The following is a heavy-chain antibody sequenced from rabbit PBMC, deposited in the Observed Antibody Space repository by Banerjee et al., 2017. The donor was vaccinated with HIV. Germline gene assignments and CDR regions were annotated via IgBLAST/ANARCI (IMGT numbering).Heavy chain of an antibody. J-gene: IGHJ4*01. Sequence: QSLEESGGDLVKPGASLTLTCKASGIDFSSYYYMCWVRQAPGKGLEWIACIYGGSSGSTYYASWAKGRFTISKTSTTVTLQMTSLTAADTATYFCARGGYGAYGYVRDFNLWGPGTLVTVS. D-gene: IGHD6-1*01. V-gene: IGHV1S40*01. CDR3: ARGGYGAYGYVRDFNL. CDR2: IYGGSSGST. CDR1: GIDFSSYYY.